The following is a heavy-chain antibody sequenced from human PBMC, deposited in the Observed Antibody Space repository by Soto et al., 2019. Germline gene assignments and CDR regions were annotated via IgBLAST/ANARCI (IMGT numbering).Heavy chain of an antibody. Sequence: SVKVSCKASGGTFSSYTISWVRQAPGQGLEWMGRIIPILGIANYAQKIQGRVTITADKSTSTAYMGLSSLRSEDTAVYYCARAGSIFGVVIPPHDAFDIWGQGTMVTVSS. D-gene: IGHD3-3*01. CDR2: IIPILGIA. CDR1: GGTFSSYT. J-gene: IGHJ3*02. V-gene: IGHV1-69*02. CDR3: ARAGSIFGVVIPPHDAFDI.